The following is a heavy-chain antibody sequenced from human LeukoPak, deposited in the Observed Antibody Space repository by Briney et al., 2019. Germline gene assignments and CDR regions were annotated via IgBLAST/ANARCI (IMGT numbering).Heavy chain of an antibody. CDR3: ANGRPVTSSWDPEFDY. J-gene: IGHJ4*02. CDR1: GFTFSTYD. Sequence: PGGSLRLSCAASGFTFSTYDMHWVRQAPGKGLEWVASMSYDGRNKYYIDSVKGRFTISRDNSKNTLYLRMYSLRAEDTAVYYCANGRPVTSSWDPEFDYWGQGTLVTASS. V-gene: IGHV3-30*18. CDR2: MSYDGRNK. D-gene: IGHD6-13*01.